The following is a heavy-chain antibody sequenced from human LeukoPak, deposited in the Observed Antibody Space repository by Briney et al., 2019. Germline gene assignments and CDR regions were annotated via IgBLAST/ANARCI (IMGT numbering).Heavy chain of an antibody. CDR2: ISWNSGSI. V-gene: IGHV3-9*01. D-gene: IGHD6-13*01. Sequence: SLGLLRATSGFPLDDFYTHWAPDAPGKGLEWGSGISWNSGSIGYADSVKGRFTISRDNANNSLYLQMNSLRAEDTALYYCAKDKQQLVHAFDIWGQGTMVTVSS. J-gene: IGHJ3*02. CDR3: AKDKQQLVHAFDI. CDR1: GFPLDDFY.